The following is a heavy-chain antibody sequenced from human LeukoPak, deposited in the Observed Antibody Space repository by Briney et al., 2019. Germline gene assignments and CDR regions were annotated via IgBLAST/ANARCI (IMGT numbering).Heavy chain of an antibody. CDR1: GGSVSSYY. CDR3: ARQAGGWLGN. J-gene: IGHJ4*02. Sequence: SDTLSLTCTVSGGSVSSYYWSWIRQPPGKGLEWIGYIYTSGSTNYNPALKSRVIISVDTSKNQFSLKLRSVTAADTAVYYCARQAGGWLGNWGQGTLASVSS. CDR2: IYTSGST. V-gene: IGHV4-4*09. D-gene: IGHD6-19*01.